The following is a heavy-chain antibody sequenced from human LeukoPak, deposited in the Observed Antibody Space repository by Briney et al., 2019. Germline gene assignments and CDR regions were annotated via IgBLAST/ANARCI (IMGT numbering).Heavy chain of an antibody. J-gene: IGHJ4*02. CDR3: VRKGYSSSLYRY. Sequence: SETLSLTCAVYGGSFSGYYWSWIRQPPGKGLEWIGEINRSGSTNYNPSLKSRVTISVDTSKNQFSLKLSSVTAADTAVYYCVRKGYSSSLYRYWGQGTLVTVSS. CDR2: INRSGST. D-gene: IGHD6-13*01. CDR1: GGSFSGYY. V-gene: IGHV4-34*01.